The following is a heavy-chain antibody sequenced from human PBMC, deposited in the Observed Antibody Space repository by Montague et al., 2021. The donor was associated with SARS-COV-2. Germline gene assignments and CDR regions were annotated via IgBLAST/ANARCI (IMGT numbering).Heavy chain of an antibody. CDR2: VYYSGST. Sequence: SETLSLTCSVSGGSISTSNSDWGWIRQPPGKGLEWIGSVYYSGSTYYXPPLKSRVTVSVDTSKNQFSLKISSVTAADTAVYFCAGQSASSPFDHWGQGTLVTVSS. CDR3: AGQSASSPFDH. D-gene: IGHD6-13*01. V-gene: IGHV4-39*01. J-gene: IGHJ4*02. CDR1: GGSISTSNSD.